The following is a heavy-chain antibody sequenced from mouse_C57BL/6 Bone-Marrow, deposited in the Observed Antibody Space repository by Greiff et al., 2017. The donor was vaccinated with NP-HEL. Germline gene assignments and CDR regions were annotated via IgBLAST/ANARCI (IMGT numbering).Heavy chain of an antibody. J-gene: IGHJ4*01. CDR3: ARKGEDSSGYVRAMDY. CDR2: IYPSDSET. D-gene: IGHD3-2*02. V-gene: IGHV1-61*01. CDR1: GYTFTSYW. Sequence: QVQLKQPGAELVRPGSSVKLSCKASGYTFTSYWMDWVKQRPGQGLEWIGNIYPSDSETHYNQKFKDKATLTVDKSSSTAYMQLSSLTSEDSAVYYCARKGEDSSGYVRAMDYWGQGTSVTVSS.